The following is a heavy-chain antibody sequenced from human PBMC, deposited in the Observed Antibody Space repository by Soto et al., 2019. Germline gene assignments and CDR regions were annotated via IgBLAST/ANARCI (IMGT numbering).Heavy chain of an antibody. CDR1: GASVTSTSDS. CDR2: IFHNANA. D-gene: IGHD6-19*01. V-gene: IGHV4-30-4*01. Sequence: QVQLRESGPGLMRPSQTLSLTSTVSGASVTSTSDSCTWIRQSPGKALEWPGNIFHNANAHSSPSLETRLSIYLHSYKSRFSLKLKSLSAADTAIYFCARVSAVSAEHYLDYWGQGALVTVSS. J-gene: IGHJ4*02. CDR3: ARVSAVSAEHYLDY.